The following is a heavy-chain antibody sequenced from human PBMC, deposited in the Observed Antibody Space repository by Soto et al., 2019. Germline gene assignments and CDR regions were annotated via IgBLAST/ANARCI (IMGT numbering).Heavy chain of an antibody. J-gene: IGHJ6*02. CDR1: GFTFSSYA. D-gene: IGHD3-3*01. V-gene: IGHV3-23*01. CDR2: ISGSGGST. Sequence: GGSLRLSCAASGFTFSSYAMSWVRQAPGKGLKWVSAISGSGGSTYYADSVKGRFTISRDNSKNTLYLQMNSLRAEDTAVYYCAKVSHDFWSGPREFYYGMDVWGQGTTVTVSS. CDR3: AKVSHDFWSGPREFYYGMDV.